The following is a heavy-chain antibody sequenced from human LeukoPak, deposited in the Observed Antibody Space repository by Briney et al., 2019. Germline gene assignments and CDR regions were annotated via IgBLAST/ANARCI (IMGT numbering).Heavy chain of an antibody. D-gene: IGHD3/OR15-3a*01. V-gene: IGHV3-23*01. CDR2: ISASGGST. CDR1: GFTFRSHD. Sequence: GGSLRLSCAASGFTFRSHDMSWVRQAPGKGLEWVSGISASGGSTFYADSVKGRFTISRDNSKNTLYLQMNGLRVEDTAVYYCVREGPRGLAFDIWGQGTMVTVSS. J-gene: IGHJ3*02. CDR3: VREGPRGLAFDI.